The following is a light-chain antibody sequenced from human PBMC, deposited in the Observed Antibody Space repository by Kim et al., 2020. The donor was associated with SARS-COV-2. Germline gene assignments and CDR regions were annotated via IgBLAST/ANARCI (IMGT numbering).Light chain of an antibody. J-gene: IGKJ1*01. CDR1: QSVTSSY. CDR3: EQESTSNRT. Sequence: EIVLTQSPGTLSLSPGERATLSCRASQSVTSSYLAWYQQKPGQPPRLLIYGASNKATGIPDRFSGSGSGTDFTLTISRLESEDLAVYNREQESTSNRTFGQGT. V-gene: IGKV3-20*01. CDR2: GAS.